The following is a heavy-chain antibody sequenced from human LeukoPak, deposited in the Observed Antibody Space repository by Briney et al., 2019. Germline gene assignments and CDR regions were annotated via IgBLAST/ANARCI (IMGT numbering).Heavy chain of an antibody. D-gene: IGHD3-16*01. V-gene: IGHV3-21*01. CDR2: ISSSSYI. CDR1: GFTFSSYS. CDR3: ARDLISRRGSFDY. Sequence: GGSLRLSCAASGFTFSSYSMNWVRQAPGKGLEWVSSISSSSYIYYADSVKGRFTISRDNAKNSLYLQMNSLRAEDTAVYYCARDLISRRGSFDYWGQGTLVTVSS. J-gene: IGHJ4*02.